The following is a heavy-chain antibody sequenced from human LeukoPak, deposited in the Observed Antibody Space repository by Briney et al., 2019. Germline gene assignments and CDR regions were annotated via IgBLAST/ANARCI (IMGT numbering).Heavy chain of an antibody. Sequence: PGGSLRLSCAASGFTFSSYAMSWGRQAPGRGLEWGSVIYSGGSTYYADSVKGRFTISRDNSKNTLYLQMNSLRAEDTAVYYCARMVHSSGYYYFDYWGQGTLVTVSS. CDR1: GFTFSSYA. V-gene: IGHV3-66*01. D-gene: IGHD3-22*01. CDR2: IYSGGST. J-gene: IGHJ4*02. CDR3: ARMVHSSGYYYFDY.